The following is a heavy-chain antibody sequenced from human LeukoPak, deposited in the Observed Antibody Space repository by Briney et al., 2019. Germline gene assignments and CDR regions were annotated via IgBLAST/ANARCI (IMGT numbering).Heavy chain of an antibody. CDR3: AKGHYDFWSGYPAGIDS. CDR1: GFTFSSSA. Sequence: GSLRLSCAASGFTFSSSAMSWVRQAPGKGLEWVSAISNNGGYTYYADSVQGRFTISRDNSKSTLCLQMNSLRAEDTAIYYCAKGHYDFWSGYPAGIDSWGQGILVTVSS. V-gene: IGHV3-23*01. J-gene: IGHJ4*02. D-gene: IGHD3-3*01. CDR2: ISNNGGYT.